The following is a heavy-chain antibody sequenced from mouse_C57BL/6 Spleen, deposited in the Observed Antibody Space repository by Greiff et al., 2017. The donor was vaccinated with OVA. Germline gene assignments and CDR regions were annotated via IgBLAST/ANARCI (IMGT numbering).Heavy chain of an antibody. Sequence: EVHLVESGPELVKPGASVKISCKASGYSFTGYYMNWVKQSPEKSLEWIGEINPSTGGTTYNQKFKAKATLTVDKSSSTAYMQLKSLTSEDSAVYYCARSGGSSPYWYFDVWGTGTTVTVSS. CDR1: GYSFTGYY. V-gene: IGHV1-42*01. CDR2: INPSTGGT. CDR3: ARSGGSSPYWYFDV. J-gene: IGHJ1*03. D-gene: IGHD1-1*01.